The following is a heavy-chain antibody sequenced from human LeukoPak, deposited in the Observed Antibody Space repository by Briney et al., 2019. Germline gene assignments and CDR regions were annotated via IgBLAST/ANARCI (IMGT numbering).Heavy chain of an antibody. Sequence: ASVKVSCKASGYTFTSYGISWVRQAPGQGLEWMGWINPNSGGTNYAQKFQGRVTMTRDTSISTAYMELSRLRSDDTAVYYCARGGYSYGLNWFDPWGQGTLVTVSS. CDR1: GYTFTSYG. D-gene: IGHD5-18*01. CDR3: ARGGYSYGLNWFDP. J-gene: IGHJ5*02. CDR2: INPNSGGT. V-gene: IGHV1-2*02.